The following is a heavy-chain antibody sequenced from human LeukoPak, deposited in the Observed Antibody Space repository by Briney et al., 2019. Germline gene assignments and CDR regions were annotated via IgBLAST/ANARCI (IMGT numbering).Heavy chain of an antibody. Sequence: PGGSLRLSCAASGFTFSSYWMSWVRQAPGKGLEWIGSIYYSGSPYYNLSLKSRVIISVDTSKNQFSLKLSSVTAADTAVYYCARLKGYSSGWYPSYYFDYWGQGTLVTVSS. V-gene: IGHV4-39*01. CDR2: IYYSGSP. D-gene: IGHD6-19*01. J-gene: IGHJ4*02. CDR3: ARLKGYSSGWYPSYYFDY. CDR1: GFTFSSYW.